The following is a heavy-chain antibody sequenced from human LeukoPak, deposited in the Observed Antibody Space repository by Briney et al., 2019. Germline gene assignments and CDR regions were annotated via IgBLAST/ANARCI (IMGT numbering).Heavy chain of an antibody. Sequence: PGGSLRLSCAASGFTFSTNAMSWVRQAPGKGLEGVSAISGSGGNTYYADSVKGRFTISRDNSRNTLFLQMNSLRADDTAVYHWASSVGVTMFFDFWGQGALVTVSS. CDR3: ASSVGVTMFFDF. CDR1: GFTFSTNA. V-gene: IGHV3-23*01. D-gene: IGHD3-10*02. CDR2: ISGSGGNT. J-gene: IGHJ4*02.